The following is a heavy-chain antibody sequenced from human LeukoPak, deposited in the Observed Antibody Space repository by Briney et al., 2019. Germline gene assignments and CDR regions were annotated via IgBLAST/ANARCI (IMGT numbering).Heavy chain of an antibody. CDR2: INPNSGGT. CDR1: GYTFTSYG. D-gene: IGHD6-13*01. CDR3: ARGEQQLVFGVDY. V-gene: IGHV1-2*04. Sequence: ASVKVSCKASGYTFTSYGISWVRQAPGQGLEWMGWINPNSGGTNYAQKFQGWVTMTRDTSISTAYMELSRLRSDDTAVYYCARGEQQLVFGVDYWGQGTLVTVSS. J-gene: IGHJ4*01.